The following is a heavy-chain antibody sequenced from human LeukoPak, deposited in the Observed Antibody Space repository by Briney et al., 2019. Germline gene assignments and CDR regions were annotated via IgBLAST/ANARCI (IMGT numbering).Heavy chain of an antibody. D-gene: IGHD3-22*01. CDR3: ARTDYYDSSGLDY. Sequence: SVKVSCKASGGTFSSYALSWVRQAPGQGLEWTGRIIPILGIANYAQKFQGRVTITADKSTNTAYMELSSLRSEDTAVYYCARTDYYDSSGLDYWGQGTLVTVSS. CDR1: GGTFSSYA. J-gene: IGHJ4*02. CDR2: IIPILGIA. V-gene: IGHV1-69*04.